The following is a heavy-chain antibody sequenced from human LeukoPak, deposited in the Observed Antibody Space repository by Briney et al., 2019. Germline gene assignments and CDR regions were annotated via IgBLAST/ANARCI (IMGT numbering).Heavy chain of an antibody. V-gene: IGHV4-59*12. D-gene: IGHD3-3*01. CDR3: ASFSRVDFWSGPGGNWFDP. CDR2: IYYSGTT. Sequence: PSETLSLTCTVSGGSISSYYWSWIRQPPGKGLEWIGYIYYSGTTNYNPSLKSRVTISVDTSKNQFSLKLSSVTAADTAVYYCASFSRVDFWSGPGGNWFDPWGQGTLVTVSS. J-gene: IGHJ5*02. CDR1: GGSISSYY.